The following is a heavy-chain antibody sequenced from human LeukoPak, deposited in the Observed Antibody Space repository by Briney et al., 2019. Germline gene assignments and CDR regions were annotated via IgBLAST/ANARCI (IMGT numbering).Heavy chain of an antibody. CDR3: ARAYNRNYYWWFDP. CDR2: IFPAGSHT. CDR1: GYSFTNYW. V-gene: IGHV5-51*01. J-gene: IGHJ5*02. Sequence: GESLKISCKDSGYSFTNYWIGWVRQMPGKGLEWMGIIFPAGSHTIYSPSFQGQVTISADTSISTAYLRWSSLKASDTAIYYCARAYNRNYYWWFDPGGQGTLVTVSS. D-gene: IGHD1-26*01.